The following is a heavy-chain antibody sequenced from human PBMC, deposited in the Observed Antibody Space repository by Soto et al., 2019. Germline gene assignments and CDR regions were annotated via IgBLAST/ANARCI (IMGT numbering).Heavy chain of an antibody. CDR1: GFTFSSYA. J-gene: IGHJ6*02. CDR3: ARDLRYNRRDYYYGMDV. V-gene: IGHV3-30-3*01. CDR2: ISYDGSNK. D-gene: IGHD1-1*01. Sequence: GGSLRLSCAASGFTFSSYAMHWVRQAPGKGLEWVAVISYDGSNKYYADSVKGRFTISRDNSKNTLYLQMNSLRAEDTAVYYCARDLRYNRRDYYYGMDVWGQGTTVTVSS.